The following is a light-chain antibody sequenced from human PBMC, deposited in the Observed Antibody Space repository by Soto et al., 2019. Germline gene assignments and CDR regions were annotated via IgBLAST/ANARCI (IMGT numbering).Light chain of an antibody. CDR2: ANS. CDR3: QSYESSSLSGFV. J-gene: IGLJ1*01. V-gene: IGLV1-44*01. Sequence: QSVLTQPPSASGTPGQRVTISCSGSSSNIGSKTVNWYQQLPGTAPKLLIYANSNRPSGVPDRFSGSKSGISASLAITGLQADDEADYYCQSYESSSLSGFVFGSGTKVTVL. CDR1: SSNIGSKT.